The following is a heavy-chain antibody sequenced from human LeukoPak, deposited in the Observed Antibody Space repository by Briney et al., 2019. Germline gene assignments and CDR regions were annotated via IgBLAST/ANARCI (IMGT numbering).Heavy chain of an antibody. Sequence: GGSLRLSCAASGFTFSIYAMHWVRQAPGKGLEWVTFISYDGNNKYYADSVKGRFTISRDNSKNTLYLQMNSLRVEDTAVYYCATVSGPDFWGQGTVVTVSS. CDR1: GFTFSIYA. J-gene: IGHJ4*02. CDR2: ISYDGNNK. V-gene: IGHV3-30-3*01. CDR3: ATVSGPDF.